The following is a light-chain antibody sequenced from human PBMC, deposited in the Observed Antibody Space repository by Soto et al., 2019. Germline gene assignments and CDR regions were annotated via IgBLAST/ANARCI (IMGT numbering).Light chain of an antibody. CDR3: QQYNDFQFT. V-gene: IGKV3-15*01. J-gene: IGKJ3*01. Sequence: EIVMTQSPCTLSVSPGERATLSCRASQRVSVNLAWYQQKPGQAPRLLIYGVSTRATGIPARFSGSEYGTECSLTISCLQSNDFAVYFFQQYNDFQFTFGHGTTVAIK. CDR2: GVS. CDR1: QRVSVN.